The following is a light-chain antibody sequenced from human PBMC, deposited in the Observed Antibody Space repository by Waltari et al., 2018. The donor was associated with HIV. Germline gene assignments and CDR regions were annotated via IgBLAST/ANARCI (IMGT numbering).Light chain of an antibody. CDR1: MLGEKL. CDR2: EDK. V-gene: IGLV3-1*01. Sequence: YELTHTLSVPVSSGQTVRITCPGDMLGEKLVYRYQQKTGHSPLLLIYEDKKRPSGIPERFAASNSGNTATLAIAGTQAMDEADYFCQAWDSSAGVFGGGTKLTVL. CDR3: QAWDSSAGV. J-gene: IGLJ2*01.